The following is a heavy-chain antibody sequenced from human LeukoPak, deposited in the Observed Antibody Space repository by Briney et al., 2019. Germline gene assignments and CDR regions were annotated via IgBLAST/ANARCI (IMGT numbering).Heavy chain of an antibody. Sequence: AGGSLRLSCAASGFTFSTYGMHWVRQAPGKGLEWLAFIRNDGSNKYYADSVKGRFTNSRDNSKNTVYLQMDSLRTEDTAVYYCARTDSFGMDVWGQETTVTVSS. J-gene: IGHJ6*02. CDR2: IRNDGSNK. CDR3: ARTDSFGMDV. V-gene: IGHV3-30*02. CDR1: GFTFSTYG. D-gene: IGHD5-18*01.